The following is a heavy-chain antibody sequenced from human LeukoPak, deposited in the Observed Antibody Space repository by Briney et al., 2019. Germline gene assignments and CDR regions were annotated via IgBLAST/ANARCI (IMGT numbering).Heavy chain of an antibody. D-gene: IGHD3-22*01. V-gene: IGHV3-23*01. CDR2: VGGSGGA. Sequence: GGSLRLSCAASGFTFSSFPMSWVRQAPGKGLEWVSGVGGSGGAYYADSVKGRFTISRDNSKNTLYLQMNSLRAEDTAVYYCAKIRVVPSDYFDYWGQGTLVTASS. J-gene: IGHJ4*02. CDR3: AKIRVVPSDYFDY. CDR1: GFTFSSFP.